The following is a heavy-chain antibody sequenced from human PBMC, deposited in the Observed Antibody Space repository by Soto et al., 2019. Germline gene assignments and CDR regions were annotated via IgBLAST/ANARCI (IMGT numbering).Heavy chain of an antibody. V-gene: IGHV3-23*01. CDR2: VSFSGGTT. CDR3: ASQRLYGDYELGTYYFDY. D-gene: IGHD4-17*01. J-gene: IGHJ4*02. CDR1: GFTFNTYA. Sequence: QLLESGGGLVQPGGSLRLSCAAAGFTFNTYAMSWVRQAPGKGLEWVSAVSFSGGTTYYAASGKGRFTISRDNSKTTLYLQMNSLRAEHTAVYYCASQRLYGDYELGTYYFDYWGQGTLVTVSS.